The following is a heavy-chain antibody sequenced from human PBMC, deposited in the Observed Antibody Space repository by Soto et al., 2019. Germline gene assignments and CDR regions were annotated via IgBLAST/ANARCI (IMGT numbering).Heavy chain of an antibody. CDR1: GGSISNSY. J-gene: IGHJ5*02. D-gene: IGHD2-15*01. CDR3: ATRPPQIVVTLLPFPS. Sequence: SETLSLTCTVSGGSISNSYWSWIRQSPGKGLEWIGEVYHSGSTRYNPSLKSRVTISVDKPNNQFSLKLSSMTGADTAVYYCATRPPQIVVTLLPFPSWGQGTPVTVSS. V-gene: IGHV4-59*12. CDR2: VYHSGST.